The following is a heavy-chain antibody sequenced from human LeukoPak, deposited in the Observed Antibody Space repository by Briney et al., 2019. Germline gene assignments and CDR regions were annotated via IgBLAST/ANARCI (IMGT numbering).Heavy chain of an antibody. Sequence: SETLSLTCTVSGGSISSYYWSWIRQPPGKGLEWIGYIYYSGSSNYNPSLKSRVTISVDTSKNQFSLKLSSVTAADTAVYYCARRYCSGGSCYSGGNWFDPWGQGTLVTVSS. J-gene: IGHJ5*02. CDR3: ARRYCSGGSCYSGGNWFDP. D-gene: IGHD2-15*01. CDR1: GGSISSYY. V-gene: IGHV4-59*08. CDR2: IYYSGSS.